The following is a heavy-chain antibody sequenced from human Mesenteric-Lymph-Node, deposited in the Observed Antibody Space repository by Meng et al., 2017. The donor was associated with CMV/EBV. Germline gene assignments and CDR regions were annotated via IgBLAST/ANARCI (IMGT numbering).Heavy chain of an antibody. CDR1: GGSFSGYY. CDR3: ARHQRWLKSEGGFNY. D-gene: IGHD4-23*01. CDR2: IKHSGSI. V-gene: IGHV4-34*01. J-gene: IGHJ4*02. Sequence: QVQPLQLGSRLLKPSDPPSLTCAVYGGSFSGYYRIWLRRPPGKGLEWIGEIKHSGSINYNPSLPSRVTISVDTSKNQFSLKLSSVTAADTAVYYCARHQRWLKSEGGFNYWGQGTLVTVSS.